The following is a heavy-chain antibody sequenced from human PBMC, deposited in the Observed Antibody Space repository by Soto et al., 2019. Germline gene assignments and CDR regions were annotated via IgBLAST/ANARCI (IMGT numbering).Heavy chain of an antibody. Sequence: QITLKESGPPLVKPTQTLTLTCTFSGFSLSTSGVGVGWIRQPPGKALEWLALIYWDDDKRYSPSLKIRLTITKDTSKHQVLLTMTNMDPVDTATYYCAHLTVGASEYSFDYWGQGTLVTVSS. CDR2: IYWDDDK. CDR3: AHLTVGASEYSFDY. J-gene: IGHJ4*02. CDR1: GFSLSTSGVG. V-gene: IGHV2-5*02. D-gene: IGHD7-27*01.